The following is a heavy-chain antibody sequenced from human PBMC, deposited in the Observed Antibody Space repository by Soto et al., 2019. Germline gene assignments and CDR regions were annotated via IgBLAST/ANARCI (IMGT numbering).Heavy chain of an antibody. J-gene: IGHJ6*02. CDR2: IYYSGST. V-gene: IGHV4-61*01. CDR1: GGSVSSGSYY. D-gene: IGHD3-3*01. CDR3: ARGAKPGDFWSGYYYYCYYGMDV. Sequence: SETLSLTCTVSGGSVSSGSYYWSWIRQPPGKGLEWIRYIYYSGSTNYNLSLKSRVTISVDTSKNQFSLKLSSVTAADTAVYYCARGAKPGDFWSGYYYYCYYGMDVWGQGTTVTVSS.